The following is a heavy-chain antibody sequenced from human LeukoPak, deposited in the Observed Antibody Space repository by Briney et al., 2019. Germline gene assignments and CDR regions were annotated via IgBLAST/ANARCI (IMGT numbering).Heavy chain of an antibody. Sequence: GASVKVSCKASGYTFTGYYMHWVRQAPGQGLEWMGWINPNSGGTNCAQKFQGRVTMTRDTSISTAYMELSRLRSDDTAVYYCASDIAVAGTSPLRNYYYGMDVWGQGTTVTVSS. CDR2: INPNSGGT. CDR1: GYTFTGYY. D-gene: IGHD6-19*01. V-gene: IGHV1-2*02. CDR3: ASDIAVAGTSPLRNYYYGMDV. J-gene: IGHJ6*02.